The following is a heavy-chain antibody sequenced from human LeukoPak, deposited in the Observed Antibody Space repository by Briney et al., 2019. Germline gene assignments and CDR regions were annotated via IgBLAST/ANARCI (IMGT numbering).Heavy chain of an antibody. V-gene: IGHV3-48*01. J-gene: IGHJ4*02. CDR2: ISSSSSTI. CDR3: ARESSGSYFAN. Sequence: PGGSLRLSCAASGFTFSSYSMNWVRQAPGKGLEWVSYISSSSSTIYYADSVKGRFTISRDNAKNSLYLQMNSLRAEDTAVYYCARESSGSYFANWGQGTLVIVSS. CDR1: GFTFSSYS. D-gene: IGHD3-10*01.